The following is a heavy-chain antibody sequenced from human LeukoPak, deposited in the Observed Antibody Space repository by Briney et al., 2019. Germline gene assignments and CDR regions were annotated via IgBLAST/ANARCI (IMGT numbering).Heavy chain of an antibody. D-gene: IGHD4-17*01. CDR1: GFXXXXXX. CDR2: ISGSGGST. CDR3: AKDRYGDYDY. J-gene: IGHJ4*02. Sequence: GGSLRLSCAAXGFXXXXXXMSWVRQXPXXXXXXVSAISGSGGSTYYADSVKGRFTISRDNSKNTLYLQMNSLRAEDTAVYYCAKDRYGDYDYWGQGTLVTVSS. V-gene: IGHV3-23*01.